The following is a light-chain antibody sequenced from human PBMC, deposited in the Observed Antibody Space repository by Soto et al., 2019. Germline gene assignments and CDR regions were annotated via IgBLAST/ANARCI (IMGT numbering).Light chain of an antibody. CDR3: QKYSSVIT. CDR1: QGISSY. Sequence: DIQMTQSPSSLSASVGDRVTITCRASQGISSYLAWYQQKLGKVPKLLISAASTLQSGVPSRFSGSGSGTVFALTISNLQPEEVATYYCQKYSSVITFGQGTRLEIK. CDR2: AAS. V-gene: IGKV1-27*01. J-gene: IGKJ5*01.